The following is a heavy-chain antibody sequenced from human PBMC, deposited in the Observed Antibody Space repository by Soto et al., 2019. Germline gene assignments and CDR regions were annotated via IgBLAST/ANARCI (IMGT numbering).Heavy chain of an antibody. V-gene: IGHV1-24*01. J-gene: IGHJ4*02. Sequence: ASVKVSCKVSGYTLTELSMHWVRQAPGKGLEWMGGFDPEDGETIYAQKFQGRVTMTEDTSTDTAYMELSSLRSEDTAVYYCATDLHYGSGSYYILDYWGQGTLVTV. CDR3: ATDLHYGSGSYYILDY. CDR2: FDPEDGET. D-gene: IGHD3-10*01. CDR1: GYTLTELS.